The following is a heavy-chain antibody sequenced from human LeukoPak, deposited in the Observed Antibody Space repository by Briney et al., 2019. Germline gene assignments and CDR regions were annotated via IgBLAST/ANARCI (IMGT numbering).Heavy chain of an antibody. CDR3: AREWVVAVGPTNYLDY. CDR1: GFTFSSYA. J-gene: IGHJ4*02. D-gene: IGHD1-26*01. V-gene: IGHV3-23*01. CDR2: ISGSGGST. Sequence: GGSLRLSCAASGFTFSSYAMSWVRQAPGKGLEWVSAISGSGGSTYYAASVRGRFTISRDSSQTKLQMNSLRAEDTAMYYCAREWVVAVGPTNYLDYWGRGALVTVSS.